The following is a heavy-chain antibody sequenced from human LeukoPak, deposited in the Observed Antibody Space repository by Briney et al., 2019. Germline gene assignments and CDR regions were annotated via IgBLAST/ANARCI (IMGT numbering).Heavy chain of an antibody. CDR3: AREGAESQYSYGPDYYYGMDV. Sequence: GASVKVSCKASGYTFTSYGISWVRQAPGQGLEWMGWISAYNGNTNYAQKLQGRVTMTTDTSTSTAYMELRSLRSDDTAVYYCAREGAESQYSYGPDYYYGMDVWGKGTTVTVSS. CDR2: ISAYNGNT. J-gene: IGHJ6*04. CDR1: GYTFTSYG. V-gene: IGHV1-18*01. D-gene: IGHD5-18*01.